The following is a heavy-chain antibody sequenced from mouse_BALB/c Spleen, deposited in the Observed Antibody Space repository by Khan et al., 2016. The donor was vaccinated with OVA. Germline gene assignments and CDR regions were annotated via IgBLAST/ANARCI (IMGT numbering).Heavy chain of an antibody. V-gene: IGHV1-7*01. Sequence: QIQLVQSGAELAKPGASVKMSCKASGYTFTSYWMHWIKQRPGQGLEWIGYINPTSGYTDYNQKFKDKATLTADKSSSTAYMQLSSLTSDDSADYCCERDRIDYWGQGTALTVSS. J-gene: IGHJ2*01. CDR2: INPTSGYT. CDR1: GYTFTSYW. CDR3: ERDRIDY.